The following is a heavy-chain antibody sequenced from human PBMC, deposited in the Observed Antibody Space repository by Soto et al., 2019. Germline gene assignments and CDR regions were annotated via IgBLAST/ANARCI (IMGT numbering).Heavy chain of an antibody. CDR1: GGTFSSYT. CDR3: ARGGRKGGGSYY. CDR2: IIPILGIA. J-gene: IGHJ4*02. D-gene: IGHD2-15*01. V-gene: IGHV1-69*02. Sequence: QVQLVQSGAEVKKPGSSVKVSCKASGGTFSSYTISWVRQAPGQGLEWMGRIIPILGIANYAQKFQGRVTITADKSTSTAYMELSSLRSEDTAVYYCARGGRKGGGSYYWGQGTLVTVSS.